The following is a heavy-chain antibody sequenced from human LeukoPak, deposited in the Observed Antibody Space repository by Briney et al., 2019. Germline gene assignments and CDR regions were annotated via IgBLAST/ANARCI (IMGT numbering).Heavy chain of an antibody. J-gene: IGHJ4*02. CDR3: ARDPSTLIVGALFDY. V-gene: IGHV3-30-3*01. CDR1: GFTFSSYA. D-gene: IGHD1-26*01. Sequence: PGGSLRLSCAASGFTFSSYAMHWVRQAPGKGLEWMAVISYDGSNKYYADSVKGRFTISRDNSKNTLYLQMNSLRAEDTAVYYCARDPSTLIVGALFDYWGQGTLVTVSS. CDR2: ISYDGSNK.